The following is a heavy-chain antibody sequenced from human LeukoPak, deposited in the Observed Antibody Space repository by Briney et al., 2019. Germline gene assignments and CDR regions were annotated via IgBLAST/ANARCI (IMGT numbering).Heavy chain of an antibody. J-gene: IGHJ5*02. CDR2: INADGSGP. CDR3: ARDSSYCGGDCFWA. V-gene: IGHV3-74*03. CDR1: GFIFSDFS. D-gene: IGHD2-21*02. Sequence: GGSLRLSCAGSGFIFSDFSLHWVRQGPGKGLMWVSRINADGSGPMYADSVRGRFTVSRDNAKKTLYLEMSDLRVEDTALYYCARDSSYCGGDCFWAWGQGTLVTVSS.